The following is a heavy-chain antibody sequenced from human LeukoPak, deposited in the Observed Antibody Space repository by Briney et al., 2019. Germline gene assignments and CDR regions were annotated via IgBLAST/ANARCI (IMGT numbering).Heavy chain of an antibody. CDR1: GGSISSGGYY. J-gene: IGHJ4*02. Sequence: PSQTLSLTCTVPGGSISSGGYYWSWIRQPPGKGLEWIGYIYHSGSTYYNPSLKSRVTISVDRSKNQFSLKLSSVTAADTAVYYCATRAGSSITIFGVPRLGYFDYWGQGTLVTVSS. V-gene: IGHV4-30-2*01. CDR3: ATRAGSSITIFGVPRLGYFDY. CDR2: IYHSGST. D-gene: IGHD3-3*01.